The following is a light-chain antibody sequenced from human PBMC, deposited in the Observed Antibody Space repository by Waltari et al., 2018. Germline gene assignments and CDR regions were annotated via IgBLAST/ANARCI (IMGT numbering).Light chain of an antibody. V-gene: IGLV3-1*01. Sequence: SFDLTQPPSVSVSPGQTATLTCSGDKLRNKYTCWYQQRPGQSPVMVMHQDSKRPSGIPGRFAGSSAGNTATLTIKDTQAMDEADDYCQAWDGDSALFGGGTRLTVL. CDR3: QAWDGDSAL. CDR2: QDS. CDR1: KLRNKY. J-gene: IGLJ2*01.